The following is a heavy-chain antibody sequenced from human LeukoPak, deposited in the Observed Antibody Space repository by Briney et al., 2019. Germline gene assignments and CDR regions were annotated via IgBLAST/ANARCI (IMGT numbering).Heavy chain of an antibody. CDR2: IDPSDSHT. Sequence: GESLKISCKVSGYSFTTYWINWVRQMPGKGLEWMGRIDPSDSHTNYSPSFQGHVTISADKSISTAYLQWSSLKASDTAMYYCATPQSSDAFDIWGLGTMVTVSS. CDR3: ATPQSSDAFDI. J-gene: IGHJ3*02. V-gene: IGHV5-10-1*01. CDR1: GYSFTTYW.